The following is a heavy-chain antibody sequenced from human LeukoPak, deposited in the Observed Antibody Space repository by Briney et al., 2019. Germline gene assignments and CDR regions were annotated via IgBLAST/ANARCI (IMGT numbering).Heavy chain of an antibody. CDR2: ISYDGSNK. V-gene: IGHV3-30*18. Sequence: GGSLRLSCAAPGFTFSSYGMHWVRQAPGKGLEWVAVISYDGSNKFYADSVKGRFTISRDNSKNTLYLQMNSLRAEDTTVYYCAKDRSLYSSGWYGMDVWGQGTTVTVSS. CDR1: GFTFSSYG. J-gene: IGHJ6*02. CDR3: AKDRSLYSSGWYGMDV. D-gene: IGHD6-19*01.